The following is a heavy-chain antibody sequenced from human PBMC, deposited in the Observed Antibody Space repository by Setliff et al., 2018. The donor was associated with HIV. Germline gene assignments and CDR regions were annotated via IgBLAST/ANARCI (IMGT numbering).Heavy chain of an antibody. J-gene: IGHJ4*01. CDR1: GGSMSSGPFY. CDR2: ISYSDNT. D-gene: IGHD6-19*01. V-gene: IGHV4-39*01. CDR3: ARLGSGWNWVTRIDF. Sequence: PSETLSLTCSVSGGSMSSGPFYWGWLRQPPGKGLQWIGSISYSDNTFYNLSLTSRVTISMDTSKNELFLRLRSVTAADTAVYYCARLGSGWNWVTRIDFWGQGTLVTVS.